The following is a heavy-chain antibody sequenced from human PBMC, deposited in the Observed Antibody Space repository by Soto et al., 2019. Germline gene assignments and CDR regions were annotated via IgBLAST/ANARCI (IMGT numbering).Heavy chain of an antibody. Sequence: PGGSLRLSCAASGFTFSSYGTHWVRQAPGKGLEWVAVISYDGSNKYYADSVKGRFTISRDNSKNTLYLQMNSLRAEDTAVYYCASGKGRYYYYGMDVWGQGTTVTVSS. V-gene: IGHV3-30*03. CDR3: ASGKGRYYYYGMDV. CDR2: ISYDGSNK. CDR1: GFTFSSYG. J-gene: IGHJ6*02.